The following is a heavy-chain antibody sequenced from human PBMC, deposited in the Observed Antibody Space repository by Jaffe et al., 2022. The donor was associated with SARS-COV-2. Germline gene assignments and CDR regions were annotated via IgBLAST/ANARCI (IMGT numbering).Heavy chain of an antibody. J-gene: IGHJ4*02. CDR2: TSGSGGST. V-gene: IGHV3-23*01. CDR1: GFSFTNYA. Sequence: EVQLLESGGGLVQPGGSLRLSCAASGFSFTNYAMTWVRQAPGKGLEWVSSTSGSGGSTFYADPVKGRFTISRDNSKNTLYLQMNSLRAEDTAVYYCAKGSSSSWSRTTYYFDYWGQGTLVTVSS. D-gene: IGHD6-13*01. CDR3: AKGSSSSWSRTTYYFDY.